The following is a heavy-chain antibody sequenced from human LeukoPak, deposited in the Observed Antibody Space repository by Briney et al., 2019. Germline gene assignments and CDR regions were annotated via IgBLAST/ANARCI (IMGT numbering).Heavy chain of an antibody. J-gene: IGHJ5*02. CDR1: GGSISSGLYS. CDR3: ARLQYCSGTSCYWFDP. D-gene: IGHD2-2*01. Sequence: SETLSLTCDVSGGSISSGLYSWSWIRQPLGKGLEWIGYIYHTGSTYYNPSLKSRVTISVDTSKNQFSLRLSSVTAADTAVYYCARLQYCSGTSCYWFDPWGQGTLVTVSS. V-gene: IGHV4-30-2*01. CDR2: IYHTGST.